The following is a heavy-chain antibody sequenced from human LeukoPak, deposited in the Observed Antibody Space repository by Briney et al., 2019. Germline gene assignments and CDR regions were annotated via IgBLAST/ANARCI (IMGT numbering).Heavy chain of an antibody. CDR2: INPNSGGT. J-gene: IGHJ4*02. Sequence: ASVKVSXKASGYTFTGYFMHWVRQAPGQGLEWMGRINPNSGGTDYAQKFQGRVTMTRDTSINTAYMELSRLRSDDTAVYYCAREFNNNWPFDYWGQGTLVTVSS. CDR3: AREFNNNWPFDY. V-gene: IGHV1-2*06. D-gene: IGHD1-1*01. CDR1: GYTFTGYF.